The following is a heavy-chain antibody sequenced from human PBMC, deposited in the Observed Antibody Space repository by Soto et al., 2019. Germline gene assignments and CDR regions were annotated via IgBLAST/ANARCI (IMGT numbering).Heavy chain of an antibody. Sequence: GGSLRLSCAASGFTFSSYAMSWVRQAPGKGLEWVSAISGSGGSTYYADSVKGRFTISRDNSKNTLYLQMNSLRAEDTAVYYCATMDCAPHCTNYLDAFDIWGQGTMVTVSS. CDR1: GFTFSSYA. J-gene: IGHJ3*02. CDR3: ATMDCAPHCTNYLDAFDI. CDR2: ISGSGGST. V-gene: IGHV3-23*01. D-gene: IGHD2-8*01.